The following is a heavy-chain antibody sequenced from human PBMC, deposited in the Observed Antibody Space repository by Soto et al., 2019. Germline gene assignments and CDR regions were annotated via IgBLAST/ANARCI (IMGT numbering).Heavy chain of an antibody. J-gene: IGHJ4*02. D-gene: IGHD4-17*01. V-gene: IGHV3-66*01. Sequence: EVRLVESGGGLVQPGGSLRLSCVASGFTVGNNYMRWARQAPAKGLEWVSLIYSTGTTDYADSVRGRFTISRDSFRNTLYLQMNNVRAEDTAVYYCGRDQGLTVTLPGDYWGRGTLVTVSS. CDR1: GFTVGNNY. CDR2: IYSTGTT. CDR3: GRDQGLTVTLPGDY.